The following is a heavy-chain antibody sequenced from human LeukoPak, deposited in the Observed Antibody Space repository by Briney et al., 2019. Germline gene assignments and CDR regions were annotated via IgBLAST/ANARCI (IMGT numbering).Heavy chain of an antibody. J-gene: IGHJ3*02. Sequence: PSETLSLTCTVSGGSITSYYWNWIRQPPGKGLEWIGYIYYSGSTNYNPSLKSRVTISVDTSKNQFSLKLSSVTAADTAVYYCARGQYCGGDCYYSAFDTWGQGTMVTVSS. CDR3: ARGQYCGGDCYYSAFDT. CDR1: GGSITSYY. V-gene: IGHV4-59*01. D-gene: IGHD2-21*01. CDR2: IYYSGST.